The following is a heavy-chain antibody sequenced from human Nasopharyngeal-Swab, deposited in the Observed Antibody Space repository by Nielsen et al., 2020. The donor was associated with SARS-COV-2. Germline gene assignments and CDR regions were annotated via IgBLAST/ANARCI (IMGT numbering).Heavy chain of an antibody. Sequence: SETLSLTCVTSGDSVSSNRAAWHWIRQSPSRGLEWQGRAYYPSTWYHDYAVFVQGRVTINPDTSKNLFSLQLNSVTPDDTAVYYCARGSHNSGWFWGRGTLVTVSS. CDR1: GDSVSSNRAA. D-gene: IGHD6-19*01. J-gene: IGHJ4*02. V-gene: IGHV6-1*01. CDR2: AYYPSTWYH. CDR3: ARGSHNSGWF.